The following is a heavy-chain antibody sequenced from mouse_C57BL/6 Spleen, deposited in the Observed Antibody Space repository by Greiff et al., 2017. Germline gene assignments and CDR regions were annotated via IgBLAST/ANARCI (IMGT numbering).Heavy chain of an antibody. CDR2: IDPETGGT. CDR1: GYTFTDYE. J-gene: IGHJ2*01. V-gene: IGHV1-15*01. D-gene: IGHD1-1*01. CDR3: TRDYGSSSDYFDY. Sequence: QVQLQQPGAELVRPGASVTLSCKASGYTFTDYEMHWVKQTPVHGLEWIGAIDPETGGTAYNQKFKGKAILTADKSSSTAYMELRSLTSEDSAVYYCTRDYGSSSDYFDYWGQGTTLTVSS.